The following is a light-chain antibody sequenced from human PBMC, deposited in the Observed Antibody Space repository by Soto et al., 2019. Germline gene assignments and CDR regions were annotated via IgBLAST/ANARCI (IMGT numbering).Light chain of an antibody. CDR3: QQYNNWPPGRYT. Sequence: EIVMTQSPATLSVSPGERATLSGRASQSVSSNLAWYQQKPGQAPRLLIYGASTRATGIPARFSGSGSGTEFTLTISSLQSEDFGVYYCQQYNNWPPGRYTFGQGTKLEIK. V-gene: IGKV3-15*01. CDR2: GAS. CDR1: QSVSSN. J-gene: IGKJ2*01.